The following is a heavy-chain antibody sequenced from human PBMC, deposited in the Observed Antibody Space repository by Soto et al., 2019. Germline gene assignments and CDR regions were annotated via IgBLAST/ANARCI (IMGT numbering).Heavy chain of an antibody. J-gene: IGHJ6*02. D-gene: IGHD2-2*01. CDR2: IIPILGIA. V-gene: IGHV1-69*02. Sequence: QVQLVQSGAEVKKPGSSVKVSCKASGGTFSSYTISWVRQAPGQGLEWMGRIIPILGIANYAQKFQGRVTITADKSTSTAYMELSSLRSEDTAVYYCARVVDCSSTCCYGHYYYYGMDVWGQGTTVTVSS. CDR1: GGTFSSYT. CDR3: ARVVDCSSTCCYGHYYYYGMDV.